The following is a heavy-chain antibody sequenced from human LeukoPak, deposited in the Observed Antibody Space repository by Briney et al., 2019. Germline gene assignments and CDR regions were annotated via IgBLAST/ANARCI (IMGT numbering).Heavy chain of an antibody. CDR2: IYTSGST. J-gene: IGHJ4*02. V-gene: IGHV4-4*07. D-gene: IGHD3-22*01. CDR1: GGSINNYY. Sequence: SETLSLTCTVSGGSINNYYWSWIRQPAGKGLEWIGRIYTSGSTNYNPSLKRRVTMSVDTSKNQFSLKLSSVTAADTAVYYCARDRDDSSGYYRPHFDYWGQGTLVTVSS. CDR3: ARDRDDSSGYYRPHFDY.